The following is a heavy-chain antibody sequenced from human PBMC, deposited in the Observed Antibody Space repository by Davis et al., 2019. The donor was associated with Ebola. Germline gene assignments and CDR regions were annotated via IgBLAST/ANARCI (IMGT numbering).Heavy chain of an antibody. D-gene: IGHD3-3*01. CDR1: RFTFSSYS. CDR3: ARGGYDFWSGYYDAFDI. Sequence: GESLKISCAASRFTFSSYSMNWVRQAPGKGLEWVSSISSSSSYIYYADSVKGRFTISRDNAKNSLYLQMNSLRAEDTAVYYCARGGYDFWSGYYDAFDIWGQGTMVTVSS. V-gene: IGHV3-21*04. J-gene: IGHJ3*02. CDR2: ISSSSSYI.